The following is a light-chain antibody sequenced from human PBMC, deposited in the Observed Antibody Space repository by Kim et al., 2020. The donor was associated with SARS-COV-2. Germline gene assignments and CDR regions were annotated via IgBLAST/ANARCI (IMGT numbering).Light chain of an antibody. CDR1: SSDVGGYNY. CDR3: SSYAGSNYVV. J-gene: IGLJ2*01. Sequence: QSALTQPPSASGSPGQSVTISCTGTSSDVGGYNYVSWYQQHPGKAPKLMFYEVSKRPSGVPDRFSGSKSGNTASLTVSGLQAEDEADYYCSSYAGSNYVVFGGGTKVTVL. V-gene: IGLV2-8*01. CDR2: EVS.